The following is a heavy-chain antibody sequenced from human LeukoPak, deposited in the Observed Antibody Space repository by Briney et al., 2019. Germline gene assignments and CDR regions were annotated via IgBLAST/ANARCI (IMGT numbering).Heavy chain of an antibody. CDR3: ARRGGGNFPSYFDY. J-gene: IGHJ4*02. CDR1: GGSFSGYY. Sequence: PSETLSLTCAVYGGSFSGYYWSWIRQPPVKGLEWIGEINHSGSTNYNPSLKSRVTISVDTSKNQFSLKLSSVTAADTAVYYCARRGGGNFPSYFDYWGQGTPVTVSS. V-gene: IGHV4-34*01. D-gene: IGHD4-23*01. CDR2: INHSGST.